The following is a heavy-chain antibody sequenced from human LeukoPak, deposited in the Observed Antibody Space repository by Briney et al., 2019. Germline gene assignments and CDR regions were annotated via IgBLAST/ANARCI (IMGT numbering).Heavy chain of an antibody. J-gene: IGHJ4*02. CDR2: IYHSGST. V-gene: IGHV4-38-2*02. Sequence: KPSETLSLTCTVSGYSISSGYYWGWIRQPPGKGLEWIGSIYHSGSTYYNPSLKSRVTISVDTSKNQFSLKLSSVTAADTAVYYCAKSSYSIFDYWGQGTLVTVS. CDR3: AKSSYSIFDY. CDR1: GYSISSGYY. D-gene: IGHD5-18*01.